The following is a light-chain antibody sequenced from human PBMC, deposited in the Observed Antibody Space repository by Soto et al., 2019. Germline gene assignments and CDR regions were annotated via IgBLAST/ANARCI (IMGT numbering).Light chain of an antibody. CDR2: DTS. CDR3: QYYGDSPGT. J-gene: IGKJ1*01. V-gene: IGKV3-20*01. Sequence: VLTQSPGTLSLSPGERATLSCRASQRSSSSSLAWYQHKPGQAPRLLIYDTSRRATGSPDRFSGSGSGTDFTLTISRLEPEDFAVYFCQYYGDSPGTFGQGTKVDIK. CDR1: QRSSSSS.